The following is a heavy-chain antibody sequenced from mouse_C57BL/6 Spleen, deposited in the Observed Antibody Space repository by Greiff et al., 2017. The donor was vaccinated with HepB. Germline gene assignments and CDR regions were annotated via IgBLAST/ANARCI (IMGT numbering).Heavy chain of an antibody. CDR1: GYTFTSYG. D-gene: IGHD2-1*01. CDR3: ARWDGNYVGYYYAMDY. CDR2: IYPRSGNT. J-gene: IGHJ4*01. V-gene: IGHV1-81*01. Sequence: VQLQQSGAELARPGASVKLSSKASGYTFTSYGISWVKQRTGQGLEWIGEIYPRSGNTYYNEKFKGKATLTADKSSSTAYMELRSLTSEDSAVYFCARWDGNYVGYYYAMDYWGQGTSVTVSS.